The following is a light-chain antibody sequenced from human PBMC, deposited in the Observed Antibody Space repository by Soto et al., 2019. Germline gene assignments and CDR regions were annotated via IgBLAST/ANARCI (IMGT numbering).Light chain of an antibody. CDR3: HLYNRSPYN. CDR2: GAS. Sequence: EIVLTQSPGTLSLSPGERATLSCRASQSVNNNYLAWYQQKPGQAPRLLIYGASTRATGISDRFSGSGSGTDFTLTISRLEPEDVGVFYCHLYNRSPYNFGQGTNLEIK. V-gene: IGKV3-20*01. J-gene: IGKJ2*01. CDR1: QSVNNNY.